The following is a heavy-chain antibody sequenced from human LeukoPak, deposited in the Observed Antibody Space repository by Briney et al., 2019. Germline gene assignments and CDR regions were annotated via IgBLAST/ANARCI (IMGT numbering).Heavy chain of an antibody. CDR2: INYSGST. J-gene: IGHJ6*03. D-gene: IGHD1-7*01. CDR3: ARDRELYFYYYYMDV. CDR1: GGSISSYY. Sequence: PSETLSLTCTVSGGSISSYYWSWIRQPPGKGLEWIGCINYSGSTNYNPSLNSRVTMSIDTSKNQFSLKLSSVTAADTAVYYCARDRELYFYYYYMDVWGKGTTVTVSS. V-gene: IGHV4-59*12.